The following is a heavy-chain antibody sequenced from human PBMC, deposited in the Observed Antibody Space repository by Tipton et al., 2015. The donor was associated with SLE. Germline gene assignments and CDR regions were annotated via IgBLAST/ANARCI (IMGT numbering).Heavy chain of an antibody. Sequence: TLSLTCTVSGGSISSGGYYWSWIRQHPRKGLEWIGYIYYSGSTYYNPSLKSRVTISVDTSKNQFSLKLSSVTAADTAVYYCVRGSYGSGSFFDYWGQGTLVTVSS. CDR1: GGSISSGGYY. D-gene: IGHD3-10*01. J-gene: IGHJ4*02. V-gene: IGHV4-31*03. CDR3: VRGSYGSGSFFDY. CDR2: IYYSGST.